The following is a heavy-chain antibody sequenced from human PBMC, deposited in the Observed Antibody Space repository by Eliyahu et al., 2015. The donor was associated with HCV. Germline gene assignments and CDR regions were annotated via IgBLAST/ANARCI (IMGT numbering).Heavy chain of an antibody. CDR2: IYYSGST. CDR3: ARSNWNDVAPIDY. V-gene: IGHV4-59*01. J-gene: IGHJ4*02. Sequence: QVQLQESGPGLVKPSETLSLTCPVSGGSISSYYWSWIRQPPGXGLEWXGYIYYSGSTNYNPSLKSRVTISVDTSKNQFSLKLSSVTAADTAVYYCARSNWNDVAPIDYWGQGTLVTVSS. D-gene: IGHD1-1*01. CDR1: GGSISSYY.